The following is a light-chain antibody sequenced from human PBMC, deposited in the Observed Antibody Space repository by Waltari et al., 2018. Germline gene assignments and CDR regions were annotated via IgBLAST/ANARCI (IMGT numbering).Light chain of an antibody. Sequence: DIQMTQSPSSLSASVGDRVTITCRASQSIAIYLNWYQQEPGKAPKLPIYAASSLQTGVPSRFSGSGSGTHFTLTISSLQPEDFATYYCQQSYSTPLTVGPGTKVDFQ. CDR1: QSIAIY. CDR2: AAS. CDR3: QQSYSTPLT. J-gene: IGKJ3*01. V-gene: IGKV1-39*01.